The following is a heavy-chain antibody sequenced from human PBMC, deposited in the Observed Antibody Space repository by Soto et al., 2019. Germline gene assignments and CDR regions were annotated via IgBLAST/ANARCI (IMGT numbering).Heavy chain of an antibody. CDR3: ARGVATGPYYYYGMDV. CDR1: GFTVSSKY. CDR2: IQSGGPT. D-gene: IGHD5-12*01. Sequence: PGGSLRLSCAASGFTVSSKYMSWVRQAPGKGLEWVSLIQSGGPTYYADSVKGRFTISRDTSENTLHLQMNSLRAEDTAVYYCARGVATGPYYYYGMDVWGQGTTVTVSS. V-gene: IGHV3-66*01. J-gene: IGHJ6*02.